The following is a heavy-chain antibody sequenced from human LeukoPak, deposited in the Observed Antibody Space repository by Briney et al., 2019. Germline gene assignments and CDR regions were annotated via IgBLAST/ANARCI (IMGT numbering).Heavy chain of an antibody. D-gene: IGHD6-13*01. J-gene: IGHJ3*02. CDR3: ARDPGAAAGAFDI. Sequence: ASVKVSCKASGYTFTGYYMHWVRQAPGQGLEWMGIINPSGGSTSYAQKFQGRVTITRDTSTSTVYIELSSLRSEDTAVYYCARDPGAAAGAFDIWGQGTMVTVSS. CDR1: GYTFTGYY. CDR2: INPSGGST. V-gene: IGHV1-46*01.